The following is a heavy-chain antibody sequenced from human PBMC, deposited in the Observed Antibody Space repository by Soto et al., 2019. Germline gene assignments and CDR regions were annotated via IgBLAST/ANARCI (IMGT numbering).Heavy chain of an antibody. J-gene: IGHJ4*02. D-gene: IGHD5-12*01. CDR1: GVTSRSYA. CDR3: AKDFWPNSIVATITVLDY. V-gene: IGHV3-23*01. Sequence: GGSRRLSWAASGVTSRSYAMSWVRQAPGKGLEWVSAISGSGGSTYYADSVKGRFTISRDNSKNTLYLQMNSLRAEDTAVYYCAKDFWPNSIVATITVLDYWGQG. CDR2: ISGSGGST.